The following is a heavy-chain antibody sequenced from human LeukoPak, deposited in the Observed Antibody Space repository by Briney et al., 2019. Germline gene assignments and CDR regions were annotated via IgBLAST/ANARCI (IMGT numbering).Heavy chain of an antibody. CDR2: ISAYNGNT. J-gene: IGHJ5*02. CDR3: AREVVDIVANWFDP. V-gene: IGHV1-18*01. CDR1: GYTFTSYG. Sequence: ASVKVSCKASGYTFTSYGISWVRQTPGQGLEWMGWISAYNGNTNYAQKLQGRVTMTTDTSTSTAYMELRSLRSDDTAVYYCAREVVDIVANWFDPWGQGTLVTVSS. D-gene: IGHD5-12*01.